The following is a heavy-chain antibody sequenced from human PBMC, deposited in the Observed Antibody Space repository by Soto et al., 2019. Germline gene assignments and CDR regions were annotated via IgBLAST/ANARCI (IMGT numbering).Heavy chain of an antibody. Sequence: PGGSLRLSCAASGFTFSSYAMSWVRQAPGKGLEWVSAISGSGGSTYYADSVKGRFTISRDNSKNTLYLQMNSLRAEDTAVYYCAKDPCSSTSCYKYWFDPWGQGTLVTVSS. CDR3: AKDPCSSTSCYKYWFDP. CDR2: ISGSGGST. CDR1: GFTFSSYA. V-gene: IGHV3-23*01. D-gene: IGHD2-2*02. J-gene: IGHJ5*02.